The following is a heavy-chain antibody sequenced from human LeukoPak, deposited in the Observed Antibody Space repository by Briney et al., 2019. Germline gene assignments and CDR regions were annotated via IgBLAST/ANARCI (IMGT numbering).Heavy chain of an antibody. J-gene: IGHJ4*02. CDR1: GGSVTSTNW. CDR2: VHLDGRT. CDR3: AREGGFYRPLDY. D-gene: IGHD3-3*01. Sequence: SETLSLTCGVSGGSVTSTNWWTWVRQPPGKGLEWIGEVHLDGRTNYNPSLESRLTMSVDVSENQVSLKLTSVTAADTAVYYCAREGGFYRPLDYSGQGTLVAVSS. V-gene: IGHV4-4*02.